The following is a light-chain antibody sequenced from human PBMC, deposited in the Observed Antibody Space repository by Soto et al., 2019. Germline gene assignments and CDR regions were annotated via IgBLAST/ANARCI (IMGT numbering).Light chain of an antibody. CDR2: GAS. CDR3: QQSYSTLWT. J-gene: IGKJ1*01. V-gene: IGKV3-15*01. CDR1: QTVASN. Sequence: EIVMTQSPASLSVSPGDGATLSCRASQTVASNLAWYQQKPGQGPRLLIHGASTRAAGVPARFSGSGSGTDFTLTISSLQSEDFATYYCQQSYSTLWTFGQGTKVEIK.